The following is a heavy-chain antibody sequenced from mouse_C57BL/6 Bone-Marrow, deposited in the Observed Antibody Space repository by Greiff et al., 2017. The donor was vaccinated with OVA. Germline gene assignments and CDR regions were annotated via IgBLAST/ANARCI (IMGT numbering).Heavy chain of an antibody. D-gene: IGHD1-1*01. CDR2: ISYDGSN. CDR1: GYSITSGYY. Sequence: EVKLVESGPGLVKPSQSLSLTCSVTGYSITSGYYWNWIRQFPGNKLEWMGYISYDGSNNYNPSLKNRISITRDTSKNQFFLKLNSVTTEDTATYYCARDRGTTIVACEGTYWYFDVWGTGTTVTVSS. CDR3: ARDRGTTIVACEGTYWYFDV. J-gene: IGHJ1*03. V-gene: IGHV3-6*01.